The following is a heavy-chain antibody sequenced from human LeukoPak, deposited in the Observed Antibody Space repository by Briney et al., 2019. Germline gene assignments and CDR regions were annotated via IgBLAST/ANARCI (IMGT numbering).Heavy chain of an antibody. J-gene: IGHJ6*03. D-gene: IGHD2-2*01. CDR3: AREGYCSSTSCYYYYYMDV. CDR2: ISSSSSTI. Sequence: GGSLRLSCAASGLTFSSYSMNWVRQAPGKGLEWVSYISSSSSTIYYAGSVKGRFTISRDNAKNSLYLQMNSLRAEDTAVYYCAREGYCSSTSCYYYYYMDVWGKGTTVTVSS. V-gene: IGHV3-48*01. CDR1: GLTFSSYS.